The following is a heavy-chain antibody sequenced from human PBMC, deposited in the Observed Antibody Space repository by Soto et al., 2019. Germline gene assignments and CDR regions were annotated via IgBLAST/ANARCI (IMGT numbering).Heavy chain of an antibody. CDR2: ISFDGSTE. V-gene: IGHV3-30-3*01. CDR1: GFTFISYA. D-gene: IGHD3-10*01. J-gene: IGHJ6*02. Sequence: QVQLVESGGGVVQPGRSLRLSCAASGFTFISYAMHWVRQAPGKGLEWVAVISFDGSTEYYADSVKGRFTISRDNSKNTVYLQMNSPRSEDTAVYYCARSRHGSGSYTHFYYGLDVWGQGTTVTVSS. CDR3: ARSRHGSGSYTHFYYGLDV.